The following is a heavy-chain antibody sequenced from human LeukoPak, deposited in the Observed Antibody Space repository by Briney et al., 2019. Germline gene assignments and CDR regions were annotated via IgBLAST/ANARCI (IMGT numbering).Heavy chain of an antibody. CDR1: GFTFSSYA. CDR3: AELGITMIGGV. V-gene: IGHV3-23*01. D-gene: IGHD3-10*02. CDR2: ISGSGTST. Sequence: PGGSLRLSCAASGFTFSSYAMNWVRQAPGKGLEWVSVISGSGTSTDYADSVKGRFTISRDNSKNTLYLQMNSLRAEDTAVYYCAELGITMIGGVWGKGTTVTISS. J-gene: IGHJ6*04.